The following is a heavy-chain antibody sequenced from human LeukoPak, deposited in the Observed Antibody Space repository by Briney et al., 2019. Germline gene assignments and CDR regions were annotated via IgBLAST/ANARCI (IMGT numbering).Heavy chain of an antibody. V-gene: IGHV4-59*01. J-gene: IGHJ6*02. CDR3: ARVGGTNYYYYGMDV. CDR2: IYYSGST. D-gene: IGHD1-26*01. CDR1: GGSISNYY. Sequence: ASETLSLTCTVSGGSISNYYWSWIRQPPGKGLEWIGYIYYSGSTNYNPSLKSRVTISEDTSKNQFSLKLSSVTAADTAVYYCARVGGTNYYYYGMDVWGQGTTVTVSS.